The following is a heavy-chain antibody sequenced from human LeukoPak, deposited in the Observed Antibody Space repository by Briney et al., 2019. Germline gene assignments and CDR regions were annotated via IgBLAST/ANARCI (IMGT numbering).Heavy chain of an antibody. CDR2: ISSDGSNK. J-gene: IGHJ4*02. V-gene: IGHV3-30*18. Sequence: GRSLRLSCAASGFTLSTYGMHWVRQAPGKGLEWVAVISSDGSNKFYADSVKGRFTISRDGSKNTLYLPMNSLRPDDTAVYFCAKPQVTANWYYFHYWGQGTLVTVSS. CDR1: GFTLSTYG. CDR3: AKPQVTANWYYFHY. D-gene: IGHD2-21*02.